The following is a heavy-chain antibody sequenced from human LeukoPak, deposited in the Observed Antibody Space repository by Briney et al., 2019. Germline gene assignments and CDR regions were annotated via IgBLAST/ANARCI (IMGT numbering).Heavy chain of an antibody. Sequence: PGGSLRLSCAASGFTFSDYYMSWIRQAPGKGLEWVSYISGSGSSIYYADSVKGRFTISRDNAKNSLYLQMNSLRAEDTAVYYCAREEWLAQGVFDYWGQGTLATVSS. D-gene: IGHD6-19*01. CDR1: GFTFSDYY. J-gene: IGHJ4*02. CDR3: AREEWLAQGVFDY. V-gene: IGHV3-11*04. CDR2: ISGSGSSI.